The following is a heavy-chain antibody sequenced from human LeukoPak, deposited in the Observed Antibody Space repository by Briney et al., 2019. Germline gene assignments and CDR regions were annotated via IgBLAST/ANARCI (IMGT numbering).Heavy chain of an antibody. D-gene: IGHD3-3*01. Sequence: TGGSLRLSCTASGFTFGTYALNSVRQAPGEGLQWVALIIGNAATIAYADSVRGRFTISRDNFKNTVYLQMNSLRVEDTAVYYCVKDRTPDGYYSVDYWGQGILVTVSS. J-gene: IGHJ4*02. CDR1: GFTFGTYA. CDR3: VKDRTPDGYYSVDY. CDR2: IIGNAATI. V-gene: IGHV3-23*01.